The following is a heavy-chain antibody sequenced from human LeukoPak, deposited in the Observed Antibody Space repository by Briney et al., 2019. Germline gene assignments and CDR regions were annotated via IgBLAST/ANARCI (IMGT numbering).Heavy chain of an antibody. Sequence: ASVKVSCKASGYSFTDYYLHWVRQAPGQGLEWMGWINPNSGGTNYAQKSQGRVTMTRDTSISTAYMELSRLRSDDTAVYYCATRVGVWFGESRLNDAFDIWGQGTMVTVSS. J-gene: IGHJ3*02. CDR2: INPNSGGT. V-gene: IGHV1-2*02. D-gene: IGHD3-10*01. CDR3: ATRVGVWFGESRLNDAFDI. CDR1: GYSFTDYY.